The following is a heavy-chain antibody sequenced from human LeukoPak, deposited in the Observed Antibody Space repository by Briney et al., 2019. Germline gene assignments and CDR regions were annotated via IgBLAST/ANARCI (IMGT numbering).Heavy chain of an antibody. D-gene: IGHD2-15*01. J-gene: IGHJ5*02. CDR3: ARGRSDCSGGSCYFRWFDP. CDR2: INHSGST. V-gene: IGHV4-34*01. Sequence: NPSETLSLTCAVYGGSFSGYYWSWIRQPPGKGLEWIGEINHSGSTNYNPSLKSRVTISVDTSKNQFSLKLSSVTAADTAVYCCARGRSDCSGGSCYFRWFDPWGQGTLVTVSS. CDR1: GGSFSGYY.